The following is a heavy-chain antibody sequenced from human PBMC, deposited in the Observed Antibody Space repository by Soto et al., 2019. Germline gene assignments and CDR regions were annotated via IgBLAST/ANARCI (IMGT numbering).Heavy chain of an antibody. CDR2: INAGNGNT. CDR1: GYTFTSYA. Sequence: ASVKVSCKASGYTFTSYAMHWVRQAPGQRLEWMGWINAGNGNTKYSQKFQGRVTITRDTSASTAYMELSSLRSEDTAVYYCARDTLDIVVVPAAPGWFDPWGQGTLVTVSS. J-gene: IGHJ5*02. V-gene: IGHV1-3*01. D-gene: IGHD2-2*03. CDR3: ARDTLDIVVVPAAPGWFDP.